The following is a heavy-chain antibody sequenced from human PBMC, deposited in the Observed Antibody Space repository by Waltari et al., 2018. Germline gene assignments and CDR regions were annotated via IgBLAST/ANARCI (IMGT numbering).Heavy chain of an antibody. D-gene: IGHD3-3*01. CDR1: GASFTSYY. V-gene: IGHV4-34*01. CDR2: VRHPGNT. CDR3: TRGGNYDFWSHSPFVDP. Sequence: QVQLQQWGAGLLKSSETLSLTCSVSGASFTSYYWVWVRHGPGKGLEWIGQVRHPGNTNYNPSLQSRVAISIDTSSKQFSLKVFSVTAADTGLYFCTRGGNYDFWSHSPFVDPWGQGTQVTVSS. J-gene: IGHJ5*02.